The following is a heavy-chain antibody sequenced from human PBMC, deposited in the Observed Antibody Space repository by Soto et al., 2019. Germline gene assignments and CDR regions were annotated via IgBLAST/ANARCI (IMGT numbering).Heavy chain of an antibody. CDR2: IYYSGST. CDR3: ARHRCSYGVYYFDY. CDR1: GGPISSGDYY. Sequence: SETLSLTCTVSGGPISSGDYYWSWIRQPPGKGLEWIGYIYYSGSTYYNPSLKSRVTISVDTSKNQFSLKLSSVTAADTAVYYCARHRCSYGVYYFDYWGQGTLVTVSS. V-gene: IGHV4-30-4*01. J-gene: IGHJ4*02. D-gene: IGHD5-18*01.